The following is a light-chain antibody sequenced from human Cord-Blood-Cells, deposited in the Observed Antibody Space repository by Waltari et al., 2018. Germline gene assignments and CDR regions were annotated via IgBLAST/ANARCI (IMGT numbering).Light chain of an antibody. CDR2: DVS. CDR3: CSYAGSYV. CDR1: SSDVGGYNH. V-gene: IGLV2-11*01. J-gene: IGLJ1*01. Sequence: QSALTPPRSVSGSPGQSVTIPCTGTSSDVGGYNHVSWYQQHPGKAPKLMIYDVSKRPSGVPDRFSGSKSGNTASLTISGLQAEDEADYYCCSYAGSYVFGTGTKVTVL.